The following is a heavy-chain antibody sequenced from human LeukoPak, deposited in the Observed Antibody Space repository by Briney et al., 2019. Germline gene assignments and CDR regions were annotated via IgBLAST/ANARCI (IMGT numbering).Heavy chain of an antibody. J-gene: IGHJ6*03. Sequence: SVKVSCKASGGTFSSYAISWVRQAPGQGLEWMGGIIPIFGTANYAQKFQGRVTITADESTSTAYMELSSLRSEDTAVYYCARDRGYSYGFRGDYYYYYYMDVWGKGTTVTISS. V-gene: IGHV1-69*13. CDR1: GGTFSSYA. CDR2: IIPIFGTA. D-gene: IGHD5-18*01. CDR3: ARDRGYSYGFRGDYYYYYYMDV.